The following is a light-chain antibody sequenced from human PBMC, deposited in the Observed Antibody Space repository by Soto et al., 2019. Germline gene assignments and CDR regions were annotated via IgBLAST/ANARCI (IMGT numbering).Light chain of an antibody. V-gene: IGLV3-1*01. J-gene: IGLJ3*02. CDR3: QAWDSSVE. CDR1: KLGDKY. CDR2: QDS. Sequence: SSELTQPPSVSVSPGQTASITCSGDKLGDKYACWYQQKPGQSPVLVIYQDSKRPSGIPERFSGSNSGNTATLTISGTQAMDEADYYCQAWDSSVEFGGGTKVTVL.